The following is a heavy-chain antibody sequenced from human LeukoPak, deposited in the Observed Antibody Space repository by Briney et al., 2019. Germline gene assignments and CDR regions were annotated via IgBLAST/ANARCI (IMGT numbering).Heavy chain of an antibody. CDR2: IYYSGST. V-gene: IGHV4-59*08. Sequence: PSETLSLTCTVSGGSISSYYWSWIRQPPGKGLEWIGYIYYSGSTNYNPSLKSRVTISVDTSKNQFSLKLSSVTATDTAVYYCARHVFDYDFWSGPQDFQHWGQGTLVTVSS. CDR3: ARHVFDYDFWSGPQDFQH. J-gene: IGHJ1*01. CDR1: GGSISSYY. D-gene: IGHD3-3*01.